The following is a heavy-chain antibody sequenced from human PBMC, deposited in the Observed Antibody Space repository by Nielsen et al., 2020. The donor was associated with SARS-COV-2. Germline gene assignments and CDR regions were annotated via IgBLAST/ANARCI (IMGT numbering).Heavy chain of an antibody. CDR3: TRDGHHWDLDN. CDR2: VSMDGRGT. V-gene: IGHV3-74*01. J-gene: IGHJ4*02. D-gene: IGHD7-27*01. Sequence: GESLKISCAASGFTFSNYWMHWVRQAPGKELVWVARVSMDGRGTNYADSVKGRFTISRDNAENTLHLDMSSLRVGDSAVYYCTRDGHHWDLDNWGQGALVTVSS. CDR1: GFTFSNYW.